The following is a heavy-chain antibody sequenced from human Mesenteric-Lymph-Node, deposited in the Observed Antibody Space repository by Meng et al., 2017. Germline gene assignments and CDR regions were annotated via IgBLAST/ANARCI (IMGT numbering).Heavy chain of an antibody. CDR1: GGSFSGYY. D-gene: IGHD4-23*01. V-gene: IGHV4-34*01. CDR2: INHSGST. J-gene: IGHJ4*02. Sequence: SQTLSLTCAVYGGSFSGYYWSWIRQPPGKGLEWIGEINHSGSTNYNPSLKSRVTISVDTSKNQFSLKLSSVTAADTAVYYCARGHRDWTVVTDYWGQGTLVTVSS. CDR3: ARGHRDWTVVTDY.